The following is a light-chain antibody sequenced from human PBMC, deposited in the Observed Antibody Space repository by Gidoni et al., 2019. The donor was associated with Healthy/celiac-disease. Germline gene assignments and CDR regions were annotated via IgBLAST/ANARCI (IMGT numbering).Light chain of an antibody. J-gene: IGLJ2*01. V-gene: IGLV1-40*01. CDR1: SSNIGAGYD. CDR3: QSYDSRLSAHVV. Sequence: QSVLTQPPSVSGAPGQRVPISCTVSSSNIGAGYDVHWYQPLPGSAPNLLIYGNSTRPSGVPDRFSGSKSGTSASLAITGLQAEYEADYYCQSYDSRLSAHVVFGGVTKLTVL. CDR2: GNS.